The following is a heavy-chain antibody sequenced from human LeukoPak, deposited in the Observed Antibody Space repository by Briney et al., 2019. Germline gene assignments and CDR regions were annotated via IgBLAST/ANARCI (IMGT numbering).Heavy chain of an antibody. V-gene: IGHV3-30*02. Sequence: GGSLRLSCAASGFTFSHYGIHWVRQAPGKGLEWVAFISYDGSTKTYADSVKGRFTTSRDISLHLQMNSLRAEDTAVYYCVRNNNNDYWGQGTLVTVSS. D-gene: IGHD2/OR15-2a*01. CDR2: ISYDGSTK. J-gene: IGHJ4*02. CDR1: GFTFSHYG. CDR3: VRNNNNDY.